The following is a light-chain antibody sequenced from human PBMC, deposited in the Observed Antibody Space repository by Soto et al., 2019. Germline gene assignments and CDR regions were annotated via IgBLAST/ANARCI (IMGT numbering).Light chain of an antibody. Sequence: QSVLKQPPSVSAAPGQKVTISCSGSGSNMGKNYVAWYLQLPGPAPKLLLYETDRRPSGIPARFSGSKSGTSASLGITGLQTGDEAACDCGTWDSSLSVWLFGGGTKLTVL. CDR2: ETD. V-gene: IGLV1-51*02. CDR3: GTWDSSLSVWL. CDR1: GSNMGKNY. J-gene: IGLJ3*02.